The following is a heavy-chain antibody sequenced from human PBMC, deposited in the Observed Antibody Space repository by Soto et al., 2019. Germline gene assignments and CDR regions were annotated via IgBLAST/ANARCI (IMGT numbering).Heavy chain of an antibody. CDR2: ISYDGSYQ. D-gene: IGHD2-15*01. Sequence: QVQLVESGGGVVQPGRSLRLSCAASGFTFSNYAMHWVRQAPGKGLEWVAVISYDGSYQYYADSVKGRFTVSRDNSKNTLYLQVNSLSAEDTTVYYCAKDRSGGGSCPDYWGQGTLVTVSS. CDR1: GFTFSNYA. CDR3: AKDRSGGGSCPDY. J-gene: IGHJ4*02. V-gene: IGHV3-30*18.